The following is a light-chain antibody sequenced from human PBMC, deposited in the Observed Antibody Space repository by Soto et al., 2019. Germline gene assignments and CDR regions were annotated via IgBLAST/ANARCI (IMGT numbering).Light chain of an antibody. CDR2: KAS. Sequence: DIQMTQSPSTLSASVGDRVTITCRASQSIDSWLAWFQQKPGKAPKLLIYKASNLESEVPSRFSGSGSGTEFTLTISSLQPDDFATYYCNQYNGYSYTFGQGTKVDNK. CDR3: NQYNGYSYT. V-gene: IGKV1-5*03. J-gene: IGKJ2*01. CDR1: QSIDSW.